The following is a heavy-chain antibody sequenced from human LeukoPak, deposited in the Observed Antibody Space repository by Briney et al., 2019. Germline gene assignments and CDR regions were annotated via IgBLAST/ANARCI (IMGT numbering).Heavy chain of an antibody. CDR3: ARAEGALGTTVTFDC. CDR2: ISVYNGST. CDR1: GYTFSRYD. V-gene: IGHV1-18*01. J-gene: IGHJ4*02. Sequence: ASVKVSCKASGYTFSRYDITWVRQAPGQGLEWMGWISVYNGSTKYAQKLQGRVTMTTDTSTSTAYMELRSLRSDDTAVYYCARAEGALGTTVTFDCWGQGTLVTVSS. D-gene: IGHD4-11*01.